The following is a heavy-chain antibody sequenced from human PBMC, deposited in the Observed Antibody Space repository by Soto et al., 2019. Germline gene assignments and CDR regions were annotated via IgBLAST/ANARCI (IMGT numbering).Heavy chain of an antibody. D-gene: IGHD2-8*01. J-gene: IGHJ4*02. CDR1: GFTFSSYA. V-gene: IGHV3-23*01. CDR3: AKDLVVLMVYATGGFDY. CDR2: ISGSGGST. Sequence: GGSLRLSCAASGFTFSSYAMSWVRQAPGKGLEWVSAISGSGGSTYYADSVKGRFTISRDNSKNTLYLQMNSLRAEDTAVYYCAKDLVVLMVYATGGFDYWGQGTLVTVSS.